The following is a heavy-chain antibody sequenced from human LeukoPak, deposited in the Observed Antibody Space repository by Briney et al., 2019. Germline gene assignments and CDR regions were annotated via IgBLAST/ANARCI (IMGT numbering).Heavy chain of an antibody. D-gene: IGHD3-16*01. CDR3: AADGGHAFLI. V-gene: IGHV3-74*01. CDR1: GFTFSTSW. CDR2: IYGDGSST. J-gene: IGHJ3*02. Sequence: PGGSLRLSCAASGFTFSTSWMHWVRQAPGKGLVWVSRIYGDGSSTTYADSVKGRFTISRDNARNTLFLQMNSLRVEDTAVYYCAADGGHAFLIWGQGTMVTVSS.